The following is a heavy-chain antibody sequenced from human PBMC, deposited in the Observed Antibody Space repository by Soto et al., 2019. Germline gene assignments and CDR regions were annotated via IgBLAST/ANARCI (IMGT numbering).Heavy chain of an antibody. CDR2: ISWNSGSI. CDR3: TKSRPYYFGLDV. D-gene: IGHD6-25*01. CDR1: GFTFEENA. V-gene: IGHV3-9*01. J-gene: IGHJ6*02. Sequence: EVQLVESGGGLVQPGRSLRLSCAASGFTFEENAMHWVRQAPGKGLEWVSSISWNSGSIDYADSVKVRFTISRDNAKKSLYLQMNSLRAEDTALYYCTKSRPYYFGLDVWGQGTTVTVSS.